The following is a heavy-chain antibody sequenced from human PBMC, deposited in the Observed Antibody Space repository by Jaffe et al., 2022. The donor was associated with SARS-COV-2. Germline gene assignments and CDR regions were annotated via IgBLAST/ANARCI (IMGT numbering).Heavy chain of an antibody. CDR2: IQQVGNEI. D-gene: IGHD3-10*01. Sequence: EVHLVESGGTLVQPGGSLRLSCTASGFTFSDYWMSWVRQAPGKGLEWVANIQQVGNEIFYVDSVKGRFTISRDNAKNSVYLQMNSLRDEDTAVYYCARQGDLSLITPADYWGQGTLVTVSS. CDR3: ARQGDLSLITPADY. CDR1: GFTFSDYW. J-gene: IGHJ4*02. V-gene: IGHV3-7*01.